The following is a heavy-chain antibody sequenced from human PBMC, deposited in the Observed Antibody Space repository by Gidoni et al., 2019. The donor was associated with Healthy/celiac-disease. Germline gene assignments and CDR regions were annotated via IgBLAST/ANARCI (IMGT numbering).Heavy chain of an antibody. D-gene: IGHD2-15*01. CDR2: IYYSGST. Sequence: QVQLQESGPGLVKPSETLSLTCTVSGGSISSYYWSWIRQPPGKGLEWIGYIYYSGSTNYNPSLKSRVTISVDTSKNQFSLKLSSVTAADTAVYYCAREGGDYYYYYGMDVWGQGTTVTVSS. CDR1: GGSISSYY. CDR3: AREGGDYYYYYGMDV. J-gene: IGHJ6*02. V-gene: IGHV4-59*01.